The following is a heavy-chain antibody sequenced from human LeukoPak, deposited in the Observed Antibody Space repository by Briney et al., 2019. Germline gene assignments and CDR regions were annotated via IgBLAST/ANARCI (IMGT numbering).Heavy chain of an antibody. CDR2: SNPNSGGT. CDR1: GYTFTGSY. CDR3: ARGDYYDSSGYPDY. Sequence: ASVKVSCKASGYTFTGSYMYWVRQAPGQGLEWMGWSNPNSGGTNFAQKFQGRVTMTRDTSISTAYMELSRLRSDDTAVYYCARGDYYDSSGYPDYWGQGTLVTVSS. D-gene: IGHD3-22*01. V-gene: IGHV1-2*02. J-gene: IGHJ4*02.